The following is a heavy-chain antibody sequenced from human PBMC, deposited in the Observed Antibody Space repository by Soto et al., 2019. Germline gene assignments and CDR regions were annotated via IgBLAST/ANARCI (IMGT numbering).Heavy chain of an antibody. J-gene: IGHJ5*02. CDR2: INHAGHT. V-gene: IGHV4-34*01. D-gene: IGHD3-3*01. CDR3: ATGGLFSS. CDR1: DGAFISGY. Sequence: PSETLSLTCGIHDGAFISGYWAWIRQSPQRGLEWLGEINHAGHTEYNPSLEGRVTISADTSKNQFSLSLTSVTAADTAIYDCATGGLFSSWGQGTLVTVSS.